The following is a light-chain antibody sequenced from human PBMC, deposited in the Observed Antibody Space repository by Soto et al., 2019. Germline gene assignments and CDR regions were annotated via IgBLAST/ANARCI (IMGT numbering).Light chain of an antibody. CDR3: QQYNSWPLT. Sequence: EIVMTQSPATLSVSPGEGVTLSCRASQSINRNLAWYQQKPGQAPRLLIHDASTRATGIPARFSGSGSGTEFTLTITSLPSEDFAVYYCQQYNSWPLTFGPGTKVEIK. CDR1: QSINRN. V-gene: IGKV3-15*01. CDR2: DAS. J-gene: IGKJ3*01.